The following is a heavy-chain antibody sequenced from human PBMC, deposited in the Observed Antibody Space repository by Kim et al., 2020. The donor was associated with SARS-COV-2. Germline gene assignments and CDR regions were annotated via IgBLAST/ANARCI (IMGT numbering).Heavy chain of an antibody. J-gene: IGHJ5*02. CDR1: GGSISSSSYY. CDR3: AVIVGATWGWFDP. V-gene: IGHV4-39*07. CDR2: IYYSGST. Sequence: SETLSLTCTVSGGSISSSSYYWGWIRQPPGKGLEWIGSIYYSGSTYYNPSLKSRVTISVDTSKNQFSLKLRSVTAADTAVYYCAVIVGATWGWFDPWGQGTLVTVSS. D-gene: IGHD1-26*01.